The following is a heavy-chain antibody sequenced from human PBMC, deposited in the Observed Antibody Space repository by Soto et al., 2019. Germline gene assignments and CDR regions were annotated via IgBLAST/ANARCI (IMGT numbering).Heavy chain of an antibody. CDR1: GFSVSTSGVG. CDR2: IYWDDDK. V-gene: IGHV2-5*02. J-gene: IGHJ6*02. D-gene: IGHD2-15*01. CDR3: AHKGGRGAGMDV. Sequence: QITLKESGPTLVKPTQTLTLTCTFSGFSVSTSGVGVAWIRQPPGKALEWLALIYWDDDKRYSPFLQSRVTITMDTSKNHVVLTMTNMDPVDTATYYCAHKGGRGAGMDVWGQGTTVTVSS.